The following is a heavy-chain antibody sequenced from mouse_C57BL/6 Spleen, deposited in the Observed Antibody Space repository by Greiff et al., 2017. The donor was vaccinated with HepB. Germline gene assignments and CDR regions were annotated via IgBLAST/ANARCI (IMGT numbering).Heavy chain of an antibody. D-gene: IGHD1-1*01. V-gene: IGHV5-12*01. CDR1: GFTFSDYY. Sequence: EVQVVESGGGLVQPGGSLKLSCAASGFTFSDYYMYWVRQTPEKRLEWVAYISNGGGSTYYPDTVKGRFTISRDNAKNTLYLQMSRLKSEDTAMYYCARGDYGSSYAMDYWGQGTSVTVSS. J-gene: IGHJ4*01. CDR3: ARGDYGSSYAMDY. CDR2: ISNGGGST.